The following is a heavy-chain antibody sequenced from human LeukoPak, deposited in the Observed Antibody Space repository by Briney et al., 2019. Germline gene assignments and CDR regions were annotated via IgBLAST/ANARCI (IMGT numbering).Heavy chain of an antibody. J-gene: IGHJ3*02. V-gene: IGHV4-59*01. CDR3: ACFTTADAFDI. CDR2: IYDSGST. Sequence: KPSETLSLTCTVSGGSISSYYWSWIRQPPGKGLEWIGYIYDSGSTNYNPSLKRRVTISVDTSKNQFSLKLSSVTAADAAVYYCACFTTADAFDIWGQGTMVTVSS. D-gene: IGHD3-22*01. CDR1: GGSISSYY.